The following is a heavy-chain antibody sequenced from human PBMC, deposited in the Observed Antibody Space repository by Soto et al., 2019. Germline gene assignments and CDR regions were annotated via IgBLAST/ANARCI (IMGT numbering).Heavy chain of an antibody. CDR3: ARDRYCSGGSCGAWYYYGMDV. Sequence: ESGGGVVQPGRSLRLSCAASGFTFSSYGMHWVRQAPGKGLEWVAVIWYDGSNKYYADSVKGRFTISRDNSKNTLYLQMNSLRAEDTAVYYCARDRYCSGGSCGAWYYYGMDVWGQGTTVTVSS. J-gene: IGHJ6*02. CDR1: GFTFSSYG. D-gene: IGHD2-15*01. V-gene: IGHV3-33*01. CDR2: IWYDGSNK.